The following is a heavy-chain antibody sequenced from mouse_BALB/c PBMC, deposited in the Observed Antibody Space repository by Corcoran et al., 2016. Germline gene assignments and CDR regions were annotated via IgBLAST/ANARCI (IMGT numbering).Heavy chain of an antibody. D-gene: IGHD3-1*01. J-gene: IGHJ3*01. Sequence: QIQFVQSGPELKKPGETVKISCKASGYTFTNYGMNWVKQAPGKGLKWMGWINTYTGEPTYADDFKGRFAFSLETSASTAYLQINNLKNEDTATYFCASSISSGFAWFAYWGQGTLVTVSA. CDR3: ASSISSGFAWFAY. V-gene: IGHV9-3-1*01. CDR1: GYTFTNYG. CDR2: INTYTGEP.